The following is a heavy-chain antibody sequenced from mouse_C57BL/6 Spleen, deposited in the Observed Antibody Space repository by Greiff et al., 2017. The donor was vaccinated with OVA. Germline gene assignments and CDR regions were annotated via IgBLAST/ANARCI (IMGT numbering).Heavy chain of an antibody. Sequence: EVQLQQSGPELVKPGASVKISCKASGYTFTDYYMNWVKQSHGKSLEWIGDINPNNGGTSYNQKFKGKATWTVDKSSSTAYMELRSLTSEDAAVYYCASITTVHHDWGQGTTLTVSS. D-gene: IGHD1-1*01. CDR2: INPNNGGT. J-gene: IGHJ2*01. V-gene: IGHV1-26*01. CDR3: ASITTVHHD. CDR1: GYTFTDYY.